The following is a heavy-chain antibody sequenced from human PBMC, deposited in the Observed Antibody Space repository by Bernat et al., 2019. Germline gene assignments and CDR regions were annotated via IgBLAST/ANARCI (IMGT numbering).Heavy chain of an antibody. V-gene: IGHV3-53*01. J-gene: IGHJ6*02. D-gene: IGHD3-10*01. CDR2: IYSGGST. CDR3: ASARLLWFGESTYYYYGMDV. Sequence: EVQLVDSGGGLIQPGGSLRLSCAASGFTVSSNYMTWVRQAPGKGLEWVSHIYSGGSTYYADSVKGRFTISRDNSKNTLYLQMNSLRAEDTAVYYCASARLLWFGESTYYYYGMDVWGQGTTVTVSS. CDR1: GFTVSSNY.